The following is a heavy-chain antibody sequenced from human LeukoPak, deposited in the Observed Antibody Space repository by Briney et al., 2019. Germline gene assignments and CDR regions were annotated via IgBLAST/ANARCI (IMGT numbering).Heavy chain of an antibody. CDR1: GYTFTGYY. V-gene: IGHV1-2*02. D-gene: IGHD3-10*01. J-gene: IGHJ4*02. CDR2: VNPNSGGT. CDR3: ARYLGSGSSYYFDY. Sequence: ASVKVSCKASGYTFTGYYMHWVRQAPGQGLEWMGWVNPNSGGTNYAQKFQGRVTMTRDTSISTAYMELSRLRSDDTAVYYCARYLGSGSSYYFDYWGQGTLVTVSS.